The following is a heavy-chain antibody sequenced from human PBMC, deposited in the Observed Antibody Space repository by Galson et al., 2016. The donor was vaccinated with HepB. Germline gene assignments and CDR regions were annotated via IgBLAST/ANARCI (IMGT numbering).Heavy chain of an antibody. CDR2: IYYSGST. J-gene: IGHJ3*01. CDR1: GGSMSITTHY. D-gene: IGHD1-26*01. CDR3: ARQGTRCQLRSYEAFDV. Sequence: SETLSLTCTVSGGSMSITTHYWGWIRQPPGKGLEWIGSIYYSGSTYYNPSLVGRVRISVDSSKNQFSLTVNSVTAADPAAYDCARQGTRCQLRSYEAFDVWGQGTTFTV. V-gene: IGHV4-39*01.